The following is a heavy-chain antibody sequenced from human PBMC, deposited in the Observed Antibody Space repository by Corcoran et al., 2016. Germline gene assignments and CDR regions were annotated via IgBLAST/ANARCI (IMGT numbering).Heavy chain of an antibody. Sequence: QVQLVESGGGVVQPGRSLRLSCAASGFTFSSYGMHWVRQAPGKGLEWVAVIWYGGSNKYYADSVKGRFTISRDNSKNTLYLQMNSLRAEDTAGYYCAREVVGSDSSSWYETFFGNWFDPWGQGTLVTVSS. CDR2: IWYGGSNK. CDR1: GFTFSSYG. V-gene: IGHV3-33*01. J-gene: IGHJ5*02. CDR3: AREVVGSDSSSWYETFFGNWFDP. D-gene: IGHD6-13*01.